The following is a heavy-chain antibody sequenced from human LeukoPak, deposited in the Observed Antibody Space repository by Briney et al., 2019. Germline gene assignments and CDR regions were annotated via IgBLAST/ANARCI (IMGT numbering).Heavy chain of an antibody. CDR3: ARLSDIVVVPDPPRFDY. Sequence: SETLSLTCTVSGGSISSYYWSWIRQPAGKGLEWIGRIYSSGSTNYNPSLKSRVTISVDTPKNQFSLKLSSVTAADTAVYYCARLSDIVVVPDPPRFDYWGQGTLVTVSS. D-gene: IGHD2-2*01. J-gene: IGHJ4*02. CDR1: GGSISSYY. V-gene: IGHV4-4*07. CDR2: IYSSGST.